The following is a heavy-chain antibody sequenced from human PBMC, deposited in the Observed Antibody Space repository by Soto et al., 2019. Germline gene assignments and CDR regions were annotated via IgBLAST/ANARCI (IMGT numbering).Heavy chain of an antibody. V-gene: IGHV4-39*07. J-gene: IGHJ4*02. Sequence: LSLTCTVSGGSISSRGYYWGWIRQPPGKGLEWIGTIYYSGSTYYNPSLKSRVTISVDTSKNQFSLKLSSVTAADTAVYYCARGSYYYDSSGYYHYWGQG. CDR1: GGSISSRGYY. CDR2: IYYSGST. CDR3: ARGSYYYDSSGYYHY. D-gene: IGHD3-22*01.